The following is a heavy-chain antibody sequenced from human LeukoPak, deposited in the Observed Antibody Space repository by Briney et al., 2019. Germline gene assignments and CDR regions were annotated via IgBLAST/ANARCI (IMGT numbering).Heavy chain of an antibody. CDR1: GGSISTSSYY. CDR3: ASNEWSGYYFDY. CDR2: MYYSGST. Sequence: SETLSLTCTVSGGSISTSSYYWGWIRQPPGKGLEWIGSMYYSGSTYFNPSLKSRVTISVDTSKNQFSLKLSSVTAADTALYYCASNEWSGYYFDYWGQGTLVTVSS. D-gene: IGHD3-3*01. V-gene: IGHV4-39*01. J-gene: IGHJ4*02.